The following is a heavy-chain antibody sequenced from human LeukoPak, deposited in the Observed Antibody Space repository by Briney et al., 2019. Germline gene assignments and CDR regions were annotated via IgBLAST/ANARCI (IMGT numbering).Heavy chain of an antibody. CDR3: ARVRAAAIDY. CDR2: IYTSGST. D-gene: IGHD6-13*01. CDR1: GGSISSGSYY. Sequence: SQTLSLTCTVSGGSISSGSYYWSWIRQPAGKGLEWIGRIYTSGSTNYNPSLKSRVTISVDTSKNQFSLKLSSVTAADTAVYYCARVRAAAIDYWGQGTLVTVSS. J-gene: IGHJ4*02. V-gene: IGHV4-61*02.